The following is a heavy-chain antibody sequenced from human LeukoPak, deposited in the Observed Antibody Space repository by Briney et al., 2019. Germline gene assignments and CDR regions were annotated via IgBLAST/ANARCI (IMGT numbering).Heavy chain of an antibody. D-gene: IGHD1-1*01. CDR1: GFSFTSYD. CDR2: VNPNSGNT. V-gene: IGHV1-8*01. CDR3: ATDPVNVWIAFDF. Sequence: ASVKVSCRASGFSFTSYDMNWVRQANGQGLERMGWVNPNSGNTGYAKQFQGRISMTRDTSTATAYMELRNLRPEDTAIYFCATDPVNVWIAFDFWGQGTMVTVSS. J-gene: IGHJ3*01.